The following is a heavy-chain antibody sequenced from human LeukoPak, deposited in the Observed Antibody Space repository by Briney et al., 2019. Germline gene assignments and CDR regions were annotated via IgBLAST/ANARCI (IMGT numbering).Heavy chain of an antibody. J-gene: IGHJ4*02. Sequence: ASVKVSCKASGYTFTGYYMHWVRQAPGQGLEWMGRINPNSGGTNYAQKFQGRVTMTRDTSISTAYMELSRLRSDDTAVYYCAREYSSSWRIQYYFDYWGQRTLVTVSS. CDR2: INPNSGGT. V-gene: IGHV1-2*06. CDR3: AREYSSSWRIQYYFDY. CDR1: GYTFTGYY. D-gene: IGHD6-13*01.